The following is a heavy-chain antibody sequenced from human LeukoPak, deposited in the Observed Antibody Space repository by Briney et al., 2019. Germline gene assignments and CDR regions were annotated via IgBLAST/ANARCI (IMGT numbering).Heavy chain of an antibody. D-gene: IGHD3-10*01. CDR3: ARYNSMFRGVTTSDY. CDR2: SAYNGDT. V-gene: IGHV1-18*01. Sequence: GASVGVSCKASGYTFTNYGFNWVRQAPGQGLEWMGNSAYNGDTNYAQKFQDRVTTTTDTSTSTAYMELRSLKSDDTAVYYCARYNSMFRGVTTSDYWGQGTLVIVSS. CDR1: GYTFTNYG. J-gene: IGHJ4*02.